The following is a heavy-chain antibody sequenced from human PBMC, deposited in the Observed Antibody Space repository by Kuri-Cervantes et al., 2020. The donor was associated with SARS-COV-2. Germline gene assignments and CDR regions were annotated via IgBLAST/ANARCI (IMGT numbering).Heavy chain of an antibody. Sequence: SVKVSCKAAEGTFSNYVISWVRQAPGQGLEWMGGITPIFSTTNYAQNFQGRVTIIADKSTTTPYMEVSSLRSEDSAVYYCARGPGLPDSRGYYYFYWGQGTLVTVSS. CDR3: ARGPGLPDSRGYYYFY. D-gene: IGHD3-22*01. CDR2: ITPIFSTT. J-gene: IGHJ4*02. V-gene: IGHV1-69*06. CDR1: EGTFSNYV.